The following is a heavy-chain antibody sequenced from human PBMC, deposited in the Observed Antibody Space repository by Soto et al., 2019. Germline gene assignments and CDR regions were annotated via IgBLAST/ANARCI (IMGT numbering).Heavy chain of an antibody. CDR1: GFSFSSYA. Sequence: GGSLRLSCAASGFSFSSYAMSWVRQAPGKGLEWVSAISGSGGSTYYADSVKGRFTISRDNSKNTLYLQMNSLRAEDTAVYYCAKDRSQLWPTLLDYWGQGTLVTVSS. D-gene: IGHD5-18*01. CDR3: AKDRSQLWPTLLDY. J-gene: IGHJ4*02. CDR2: ISGSGGST. V-gene: IGHV3-23*01.